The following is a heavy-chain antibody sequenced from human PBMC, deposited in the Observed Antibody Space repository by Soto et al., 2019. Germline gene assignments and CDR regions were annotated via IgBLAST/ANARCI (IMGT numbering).Heavy chain of an antibody. CDR2: VSLGGGA. CDR1: GVSISTADW. Sequence: QVQLQESGPGLVRPSETLSLTCAVSGVSISTADWWSWVRQPPGKGLQWIGEVSLGGGANYNPSLKSRVTMYVDKANNQFSLMLTSVTAADTAVYFCAGSTADTTLKASSFWGQGTLVAVSS. CDR3: AGSTADTTLKASSF. V-gene: IGHV4-4*02. J-gene: IGHJ4*02. D-gene: IGHD4-4*01.